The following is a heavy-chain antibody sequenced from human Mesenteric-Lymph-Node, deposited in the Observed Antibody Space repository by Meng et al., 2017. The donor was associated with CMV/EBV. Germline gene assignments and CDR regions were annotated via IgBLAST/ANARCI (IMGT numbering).Heavy chain of an antibody. J-gene: IGHJ4*02. CDR3: ARDASYYDFWSAYYLY. D-gene: IGHD3-3*01. Sequence: GGSLRLSCAASGFTFSSYAMSWVRQAPGKGLEWVSAIGGSGGSTYYADSVKGRFTISRDNSKNTLYLQMNSLRVEDTAVYYCARDASYYDFWSAYYLYWGQGTLVTVSS. CDR1: GFTFSSYA. V-gene: IGHV3-23*01. CDR2: IGGSGGST.